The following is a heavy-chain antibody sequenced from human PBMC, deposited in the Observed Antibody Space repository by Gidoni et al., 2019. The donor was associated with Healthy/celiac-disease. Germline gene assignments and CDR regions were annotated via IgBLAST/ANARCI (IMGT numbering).Heavy chain of an antibody. CDR1: GFTFSSYA. J-gene: IGHJ4*02. CDR2: ISGSGCST. V-gene: IGHV3-23*01. Sequence: EVQLLESGGCLVQPGGSLRLSCAASGFTFSSYAMCWVRQAPGKGLEWVSAISGSGCSTYYADSVKGRFTISRDNSKNTLYLQMNSLRAEDTAVYYCAKDLFPSSIVVVPAAISYWGQGTLVTVSS. D-gene: IGHD2-2*02. CDR3: AKDLFPSSIVVVPAAISY.